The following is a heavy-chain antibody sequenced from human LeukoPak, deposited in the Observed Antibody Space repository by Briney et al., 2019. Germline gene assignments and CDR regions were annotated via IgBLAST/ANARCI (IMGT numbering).Heavy chain of an antibody. D-gene: IGHD3-10*01. J-gene: IGHJ5*01. V-gene: IGHV4-4*07. CDR2: IHASGTT. Sequence: PSETLSLTCSVSGGSISGYYWNWIRQPAGKGLEWIGRIHASGTTNYNPSLNSRVTISVDTWKNQFSLKLTSLTAADTAVYYCARLRGGFDSWGQGTLVTVSS. CDR1: GGSISGYY. CDR3: ARLRGGFDS.